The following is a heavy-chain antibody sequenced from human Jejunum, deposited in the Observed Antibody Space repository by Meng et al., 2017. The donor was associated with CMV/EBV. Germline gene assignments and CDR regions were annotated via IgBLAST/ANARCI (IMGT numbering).Heavy chain of an antibody. CDR3: AADGPGLRSGYDLGDH. Sequence: FTGAWVDCFRRPPGKGLQWFGPLMNYGTTDYAAPVKSSFTTLRDNSIKMVYVQMNSMETEDAAVYYCAADGPGLRSGYDLGDHWGQGTLVTVSS. CDR1: FTGAW. CDR2: LMNYGTT. V-gene: IGHV3-15*07. J-gene: IGHJ4*02. D-gene: IGHD5-12*01.